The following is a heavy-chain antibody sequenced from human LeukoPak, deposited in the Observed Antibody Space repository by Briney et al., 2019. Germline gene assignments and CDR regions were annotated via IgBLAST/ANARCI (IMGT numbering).Heavy chain of an antibody. CDR1: GYTFTSYG. CDR3: ARDPLDIVVVPGPFDP. V-gene: IGHV1-18*01. D-gene: IGHD2-2*01. CDR2: ISAYNGNT. Sequence: ASVKVSCKASGYTFTSYGISWVRQAPGQGLEWMGWISAYNGNTNYAQKLQGRVTMTTDTSTSTAYMELRSLGSDDTAVYYCARDPLDIVVVPGPFDPWGQGTLVTVSS. J-gene: IGHJ5*02.